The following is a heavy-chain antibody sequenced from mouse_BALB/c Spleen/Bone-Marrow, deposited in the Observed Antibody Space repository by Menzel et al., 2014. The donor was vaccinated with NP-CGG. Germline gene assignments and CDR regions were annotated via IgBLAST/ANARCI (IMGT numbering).Heavy chain of an antibody. J-gene: IGHJ3*01. CDR1: GFSSSSYG. CDR3: ARHAYYDQTEVSFVC. CDR2: ISGDGRYT. Sequence: EVMLVESGGGLVKSGGSLKLSCAASGFSSSSYGMSWLRQTPEKRLEWVATISGDGRYTFYSDSVKGRFTISRDNAKNNLYLQLSSLRSEDTALYYCARHAYYDQTEVSFVCWGQGTLVTVSA. V-gene: IGHV5-9-2*01. D-gene: IGHD2-4*01.